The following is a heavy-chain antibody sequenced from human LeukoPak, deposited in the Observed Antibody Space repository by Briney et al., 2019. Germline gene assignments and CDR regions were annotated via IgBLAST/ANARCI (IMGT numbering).Heavy chain of an antibody. CDR2: ISSSSSTI. Sequence: GGSLRLSCAASGFTFSSYSMNWVRQAPGKGLEWVSYISSSSSTIYYADSVKGRFTISRDNAKNSLYLQMNSLRAEDTAVYYCARAAIAAARIYYYMDVWGKGTTVTVSS. J-gene: IGHJ6*03. CDR1: GFTFSSYS. D-gene: IGHD6-13*01. V-gene: IGHV3-48*01. CDR3: ARAAIAAARIYYYMDV.